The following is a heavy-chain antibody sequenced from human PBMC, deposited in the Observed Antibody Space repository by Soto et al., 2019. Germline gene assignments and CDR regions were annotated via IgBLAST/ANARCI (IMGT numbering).Heavy chain of an antibody. CDR2: IWYDGSSK. J-gene: IGHJ5*02. CDR1: GFTFSTYG. CDR3: GRARGWLRLCNWFAP. Sequence: QVQLVESGGGVVQPGRSLRLSCAASGFTFSTYGMHWVRQAPGKGLEWVAVIWYDGSSKYYADYVKGRFTISRDNSKNTLYLQMNSLRFEGTAVYCCGRARGWLRLCNWFAPWGQGTLVTVSS. D-gene: IGHD5-12*01. V-gene: IGHV3-33*01.